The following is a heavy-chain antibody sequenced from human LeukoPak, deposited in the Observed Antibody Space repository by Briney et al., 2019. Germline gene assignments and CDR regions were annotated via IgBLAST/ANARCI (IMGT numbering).Heavy chain of an antibody. D-gene: IGHD3-22*01. CDR3: EYDSSGCDAFDI. CDR2: ISSSSSYI. CDR1: GFTFSSYS. J-gene: IGHJ3*02. Sequence: GGSLRLSCAASGFTFSSYSMNWVRQAPGKGLEWVSSISSSSSYIYYADSVKGRFTISRDNAKNSLYLQMNSLRAEDTAVYYCEYDSSGCDAFDIWGQGTMVTVSS. V-gene: IGHV3-21*01.